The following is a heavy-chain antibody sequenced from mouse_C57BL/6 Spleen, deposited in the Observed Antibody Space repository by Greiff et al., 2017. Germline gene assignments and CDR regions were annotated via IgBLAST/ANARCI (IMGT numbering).Heavy chain of an antibody. CDR2: ISYDGSN. V-gene: IGHV3-6*01. Sequence: EVKLQESGPGLVKPSQSLSLTCSVTGYSITSGYYWNWIRQFPGNKLEWMGYISYDGSNNYNPSLKNRISLTRDTSKNQFFLKLNSVTTEDTATYYCARENLDYYFDYWGQGTTLTVSS. CDR3: ARENLDYYFDY. J-gene: IGHJ2*01. CDR1: GYSITSGYY.